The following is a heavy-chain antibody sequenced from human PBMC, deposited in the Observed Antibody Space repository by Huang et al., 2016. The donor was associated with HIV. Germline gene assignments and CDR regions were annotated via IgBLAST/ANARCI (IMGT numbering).Heavy chain of an antibody. V-gene: IGHV3-7*01. J-gene: IGHJ6*02. CDR2: IKQDETEK. CDR1: TFTFGAYW. Sequence: VESGGRSVQPGGSIRLSCVGSTFTFGAYWMRWVRQPPGKGLEWGANIKQDETEKYYVDSVKGRFNISRDNAKKVLFLEMDALRVEDTAIYFCATKTAGMDIWGQGTTVIVSS. CDR3: ATKTAGMDI.